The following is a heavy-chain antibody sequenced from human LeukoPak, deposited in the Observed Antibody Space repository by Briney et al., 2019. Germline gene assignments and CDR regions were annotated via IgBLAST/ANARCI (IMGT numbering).Heavy chain of an antibody. Sequence: ASVKVSCKASGYTFTGYYMHWVRQAPGQGLEWMGWINPDSGGTNYAQKFQGRVTMTRDTSITTAYMELSRLGSDDTAVYYCARDERYDSSGYPFDYWGQGTLVTVS. J-gene: IGHJ4*02. CDR1: GYTFTGYY. CDR3: ARDERYDSSGYPFDY. D-gene: IGHD3-22*01. CDR2: INPDSGGT. V-gene: IGHV1-2*02.